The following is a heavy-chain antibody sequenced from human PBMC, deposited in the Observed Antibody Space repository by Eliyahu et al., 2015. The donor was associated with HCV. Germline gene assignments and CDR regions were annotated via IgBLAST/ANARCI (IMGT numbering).Heavy chain of an antibody. CDR2: IAYDGGNT. D-gene: IGHD3-16*01. V-gene: IGHV3-30*18. Sequence: QAQLVESGGAVVQPGGSLRLSXAASGXSXSVVMAXXGSVRXAPGKGLEWVAAIAYDGGNTYYADSVKGRFTISRDNSESTVSLQLRSLRAEDTALYYCSKDSLLYEFGPQDQFYGMDVWGQGTTVTVSS. J-gene: IGHJ6*02. CDR1: GXSXSVVMA. CDR3: SKDSLLYEFGPQDQFYGMDV.